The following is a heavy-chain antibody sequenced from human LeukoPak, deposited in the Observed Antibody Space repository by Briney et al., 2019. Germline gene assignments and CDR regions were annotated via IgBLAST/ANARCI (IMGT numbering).Heavy chain of an antibody. CDR2: IFTSGST. CDR1: GGSTSSDSYY. J-gene: IGHJ6*03. D-gene: IGHD3-22*01. V-gene: IGHV4-61*02. CDR3: ARYGHDSSGYYYYYMDV. Sequence: SETLSLTCTVSGGSTSSDSYYWSWIRQPAGKGLEWIGRIFTSGSTNYNPSLTSRVTISVDTSNNQFSLKLSSVTAADTAVYYCARYGHDSSGYYYYYMDVWGKGTTVTISS.